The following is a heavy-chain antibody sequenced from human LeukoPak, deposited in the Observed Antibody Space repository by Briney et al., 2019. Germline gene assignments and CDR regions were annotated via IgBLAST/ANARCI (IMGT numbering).Heavy chain of an antibody. CDR3: ARDYIAVAVLGPDVTWFDH. Sequence: ASVRVSCKASGYSFTGYYMHWVRQAPGQRLEWMGWINPNTGGTNYAQKFKGRVAMTRDTSISTAYMELSSLRSDDTAVYYCARDYIAVAVLGPDVTWFDHWGQGTLVAVSS. CDR1: GYSFTGYY. J-gene: IGHJ5*02. V-gene: IGHV1-2*02. D-gene: IGHD6-19*01. CDR2: INPNTGGT.